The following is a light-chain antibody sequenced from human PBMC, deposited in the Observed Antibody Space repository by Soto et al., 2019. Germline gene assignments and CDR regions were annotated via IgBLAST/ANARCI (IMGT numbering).Light chain of an antibody. Sequence: DIQMTQSPSSLSASVGDRVIITCRASQSISSYLNWYQQKPGKAPKLLIYAAYSLQSGVQSRFSGSGSGTDFTLTIRSLQPEDFTTYFCKQSYSTPRTFGQGTKVDIK. CDR2: AAY. V-gene: IGKV1-39*01. CDR3: KQSYSTPRT. CDR1: QSISSY. J-gene: IGKJ1*01.